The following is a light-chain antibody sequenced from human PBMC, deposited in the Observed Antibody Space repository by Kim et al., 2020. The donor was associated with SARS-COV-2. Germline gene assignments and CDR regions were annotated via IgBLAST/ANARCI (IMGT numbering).Light chain of an antibody. J-gene: IGLJ1*01. CDR2: EVS. V-gene: IGLV2-23*02. CDR3: CSCAGSSTYV. CDR1: SSDGGSYNL. Sequence: GTSITISCTGTSSDGGSYNLVSWYQQRPGKAPKLMIYEVSKRPSGVSNRFSGSKSGNTASLTISGLQAEDEADYYCCSCAGSSTYVFGTGTKVTVL.